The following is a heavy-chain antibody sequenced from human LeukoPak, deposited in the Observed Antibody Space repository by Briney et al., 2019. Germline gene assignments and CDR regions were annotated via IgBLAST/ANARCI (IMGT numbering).Heavy chain of an antibody. J-gene: IGHJ4*02. CDR1: GCDVGCGGYF. D-gene: IGHD3-22*01. CDR2: IYFLGST. V-gene: IGHV4-31*02. CDR3: ARGDYYDSSGYGHLPYFDY. Sequence: TRSRNWPVSGCDVGCGGYFWSSIRQHPGNCLLRLGSIYFLGSTYYNLSLKSRVTISVDTSKNQFSLKLSSVTAADTAVYYCARGDYYDSSGYGHLPYFDYWGQGTLVTVSS.